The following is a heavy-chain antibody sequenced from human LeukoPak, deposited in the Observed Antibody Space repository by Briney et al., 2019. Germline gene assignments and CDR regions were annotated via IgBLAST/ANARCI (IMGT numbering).Heavy chain of an antibody. V-gene: IGHV4-59*08. J-gene: IGHJ4*02. Sequence: SETLSLTCTVSGDSINNNYWSWIRQPPGKELEWIGWIHYSGTTNYNPSLKSRVTISEDTSKNQFSLKLNSVTAADTAVYYCARHDHSGGYYFDSWGQGILVTVSS. CDR1: GDSINNNY. CDR3: ARHDHSGGYYFDS. D-gene: IGHD3-22*01. CDR2: IHYSGTT.